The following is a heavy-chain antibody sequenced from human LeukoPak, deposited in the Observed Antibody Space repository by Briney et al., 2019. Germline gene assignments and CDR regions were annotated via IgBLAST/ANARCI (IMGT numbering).Heavy chain of an antibody. Sequence: GGSLRLSCAASGFTFSRYWMSWVRQAPGKGLEWVANIKEDGTVKYYVESVKGRFTISRDNAKNTLYLQMNSLRAEDTAVYYCAASITMFDYWGQGTLVTVSS. V-gene: IGHV3-7*02. CDR3: AASITMFDY. CDR1: GFTFSRYW. CDR2: IKEDGTVK. D-gene: IGHD3-10*01. J-gene: IGHJ4*02.